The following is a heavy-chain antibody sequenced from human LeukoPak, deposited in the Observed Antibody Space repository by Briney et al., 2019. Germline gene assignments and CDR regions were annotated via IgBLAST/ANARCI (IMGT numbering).Heavy chain of an antibody. CDR1: GFAFSNYD. J-gene: IGHJ3*02. D-gene: IGHD4-11*01. V-gene: IGHV3-13*04. Sequence: GGSLRLSCAASGFAFSNYDMHWVRQATGKGLEYVSAIGVGGDTYYSGSVKGRFTISRENAENSLYLQMNNLRVEDTAVYYCARVNLYRSDSDYNDAFDIWGQGTMVTVSS. CDR3: ARVNLYRSDSDYNDAFDI. CDR2: IGVGGDT.